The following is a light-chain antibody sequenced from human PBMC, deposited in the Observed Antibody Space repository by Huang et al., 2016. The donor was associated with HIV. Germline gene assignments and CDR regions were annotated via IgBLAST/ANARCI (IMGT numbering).Light chain of an antibody. J-gene: IGKJ3*01. V-gene: IGKV1-33*01. CDR1: QVISNY. Sequence: DIQMTQSPSSLSASVGARVTITCQASQVISNYLNWYQQKPGKAPKHLIYDASKLETGVPSRFSGSASVTEFTFTIISLHPEVIATYYCQQYDNLPHWTVGPGTKVDIK. CDR3: QQYDNLPHWT. CDR2: DAS.